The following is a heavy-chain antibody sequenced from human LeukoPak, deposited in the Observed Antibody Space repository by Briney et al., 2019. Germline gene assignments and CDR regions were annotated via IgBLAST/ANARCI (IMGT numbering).Heavy chain of an antibody. D-gene: IGHD2-2*03. Sequence: SETLSLTCTVSGASMTNYYWSWIRKPPGKGLEWIGYIYYSGSTNYNPSLKSRVTISVDTSKNQFSLKLSSVTAADTAVYYCARHSRLDKSSLSWADYWGQGTLVTVSS. V-gene: IGHV4-59*08. CDR1: GASMTNYY. J-gene: IGHJ4*02. CDR3: ARHSRLDKSSLSWADY. CDR2: IYYSGST.